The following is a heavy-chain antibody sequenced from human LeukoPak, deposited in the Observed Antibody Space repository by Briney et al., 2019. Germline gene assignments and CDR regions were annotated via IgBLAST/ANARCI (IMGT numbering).Heavy chain of an antibody. CDR1: GGSISSGGYY. CDR2: IYYSGST. CDR3: ARDHTGCSSSWSSIEH. J-gene: IGHJ4*02. V-gene: IGHV4-31*03. Sequence: SQTLSLTCTVSGGSISSGGYYWSWIRQHPGKGLEWIGYIYYSGSTYYNPSLKSRVTISVDTSKNQFSLKLNSVTAADTAVYYCARDHTGCSSSWSSIEHWGQGTLVTVSS. D-gene: IGHD6-13*01.